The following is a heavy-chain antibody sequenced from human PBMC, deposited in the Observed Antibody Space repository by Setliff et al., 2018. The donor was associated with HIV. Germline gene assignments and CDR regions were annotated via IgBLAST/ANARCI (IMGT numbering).Heavy chain of an antibody. CDR2: ISPDNGVA. J-gene: IGHJ3*01. CDR1: GYMILGYK. CDR3: ARPRVFDSFDV. V-gene: IGHV1-2*06. Sequence: ASVKVSCKAIGYMILGYKMNWVRQAPGQGLEWIGRISPDNGVAEYAPKFQGRVRMTLDTSISTAYLEIPRLTSGDAAVYYCARPRVFDSFDVWGQGTRVT.